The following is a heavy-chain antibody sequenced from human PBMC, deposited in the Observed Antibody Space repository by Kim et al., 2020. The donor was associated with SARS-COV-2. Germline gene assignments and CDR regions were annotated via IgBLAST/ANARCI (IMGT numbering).Heavy chain of an antibody. Sequence: YSGGSTYSADAVKGRFTISRDNSKNTLYLQMNSLRAEDTAVYYCARDPSPWGQGTLVTVSS. V-gene: IGHV3-53*01. J-gene: IGHJ5*02. CDR2: YSGGST. CDR3: ARDPSP.